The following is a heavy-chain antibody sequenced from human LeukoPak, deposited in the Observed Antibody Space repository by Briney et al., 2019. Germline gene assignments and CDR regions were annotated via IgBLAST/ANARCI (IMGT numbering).Heavy chain of an antibody. D-gene: IGHD3-10*01. J-gene: IGHJ3*02. CDR3: ASITMVRGIIGFDI. Sequence: SETLSLTCTVSGYSISSGSHWSWIRQPPGKGLEWIGTIYHDGGTFYNPSLKSRVTISVDTSKNQFSLKLSSVTAADTAVYYCASITMVRGIIGFDIWGQGTMVTVSS. CDR2: IYHDGGT. V-gene: IGHV4-38-2*02. CDR1: GYSISSGSH.